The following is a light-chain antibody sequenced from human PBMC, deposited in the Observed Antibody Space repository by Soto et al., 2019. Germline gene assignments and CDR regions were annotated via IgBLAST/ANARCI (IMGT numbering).Light chain of an antibody. CDR2: AAS. J-gene: IGKJ2*01. CDR3: HQSYSTPPMYT. Sequence: DIQMTQSPSSLSASVGDRVTITCRASQSISSSLNWYQQKPGKAPKLLIYAASSLQSGVPSRFSGSGSGTDFTLTISSLQPEDFATYYCHQSYSTPPMYTFGQGTKLEIK. CDR1: QSISSS. V-gene: IGKV1-39*01.